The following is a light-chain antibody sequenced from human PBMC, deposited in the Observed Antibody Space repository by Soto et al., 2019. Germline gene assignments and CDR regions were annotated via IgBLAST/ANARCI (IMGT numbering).Light chain of an antibody. Sequence: EMVMTQSPATLSVSPGERATLTCRASQSVSNNLAWYQQKPGQAPRLLIYGASSRSTGIPARFSGSGSGTDFTLTIASLQSEDFAVYYCQQYHNWPPRFSFGQGNKLQIK. V-gene: IGKV3-15*01. CDR2: GAS. CDR1: QSVSNN. CDR3: QQYHNWPPRFS. J-gene: IGKJ2*01.